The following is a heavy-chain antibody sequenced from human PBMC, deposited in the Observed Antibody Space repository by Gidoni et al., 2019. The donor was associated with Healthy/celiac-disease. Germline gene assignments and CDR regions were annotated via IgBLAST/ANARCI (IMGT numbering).Heavy chain of an antibody. Sequence: EVQLMESGGGLVKPGGSLSLSCAASGFTFSSYSMNWVRQAPGKGLEWVSSISSSSSYIYYADSVKGRFTISRDNAKNSLYLQMNSLRAEDTAVYYCARDQTRIAARAPDYWGQGTLVTVSS. J-gene: IGHJ4*02. CDR2: ISSSSSYI. CDR3: ARDQTRIAARAPDY. D-gene: IGHD6-6*01. CDR1: GFTFSSYS. V-gene: IGHV3-21*01.